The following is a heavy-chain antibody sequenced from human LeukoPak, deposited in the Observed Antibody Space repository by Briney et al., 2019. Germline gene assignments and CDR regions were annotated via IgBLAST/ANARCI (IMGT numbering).Heavy chain of an antibody. CDR3: ARASYYGSGRYLDY. V-gene: IGHV3-74*01. Sequence: PGGSLRLSCAASGFTFSSYWMHWVRQAPGKGLVWVSRINSDGSSTSYADSVKGRFTISRDNAKNTLYLQMNSLRAEDTAVYYCARASYYGSGRYLDYWGQGTLVTVSS. D-gene: IGHD3-10*01. J-gene: IGHJ4*02. CDR2: INSDGSST. CDR1: GFTFSSYW.